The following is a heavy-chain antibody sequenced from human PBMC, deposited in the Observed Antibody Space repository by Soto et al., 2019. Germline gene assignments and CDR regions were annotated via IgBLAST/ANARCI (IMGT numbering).Heavy chain of an antibody. Sequence: SVKVSCKVSGGAFTNYSLNWVRHAPGQGLEWLGGIIPLHNTSNYSLKLLGRGSVTADISSNTVYMHLSGLTSDDTATYYCAIWSNWNPLYYRGMDVWGQGTTVTV. V-gene: IGHV1-69*08. CDR2: IIPLHNTS. J-gene: IGHJ6*02. D-gene: IGHD1-20*01. CDR1: GGAFTNYS. CDR3: AIWSNWNPLYYRGMDV.